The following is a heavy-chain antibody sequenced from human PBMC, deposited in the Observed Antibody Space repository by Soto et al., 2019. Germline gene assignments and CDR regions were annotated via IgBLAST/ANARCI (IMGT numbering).Heavy chain of an antibody. CDR1: EYSFAGYG. CDR3: ARQIYDSDTGPNFQYYFDS. V-gene: IGHV5-10-1*01. Sequence: PGESLQISGKGAEYSFAGYGITWVRKKPGKGLEWMGRIDPSDSQTYYSPSFRGHVTISVTKSITTVFLQWSSLRASDTAMYYCARQIYDSDTGPNFQYYFDSWGQGTPVTVSS. J-gene: IGHJ4*02. D-gene: IGHD3-22*01. CDR2: IDPSDSQT.